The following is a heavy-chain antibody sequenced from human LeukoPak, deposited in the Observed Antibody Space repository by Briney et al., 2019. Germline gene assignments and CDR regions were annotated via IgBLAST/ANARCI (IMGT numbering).Heavy chain of an antibody. D-gene: IGHD2-2*01. CDR3: ARVSPVVVPAGDFDY. CDR1: GYSFTSYW. J-gene: IGHJ4*02. V-gene: IGHV5-51*01. Sequence: GESLKISCKGSGYSFTSYWIGWVRQMPGKGLEWMGIIYPGGSDTRYSPSFQGQVTISADKSISTAYLQWSSLKASDTAMYYCARVSPVVVPAGDFDYWGQGTLVTVSS. CDR2: IYPGGSDT.